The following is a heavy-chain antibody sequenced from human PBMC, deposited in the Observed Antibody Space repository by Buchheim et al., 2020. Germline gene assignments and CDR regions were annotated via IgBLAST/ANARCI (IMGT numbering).Heavy chain of an antibody. CDR2: INPSGGST. J-gene: IGHJ6*02. D-gene: IGHD2-15*01. CDR1: GYTFTSYY. Sequence: QVQLVQSGAEVKKPGASVKVSCKASGYTFTSYYMHWERQAPGQGLEWMGIINPSGGSTSYAQKFQGRVTMTRDTSTSTVYMELSSLRSEDTAVYYCARGGASRPYCSGGSCYPAAYYYYGMDVWGQGTT. CDR3: ARGGASRPYCSGGSCYPAAYYYYGMDV. V-gene: IGHV1-46*01.